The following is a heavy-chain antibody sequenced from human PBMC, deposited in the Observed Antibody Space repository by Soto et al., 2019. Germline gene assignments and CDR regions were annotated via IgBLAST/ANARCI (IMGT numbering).Heavy chain of an antibody. Sequence: GGSLRLSCAASGFTFSSYAMNWVRQAPRKGLEWVSAISGGVGSTNYADSVKGRFTISRDNSKNTLYLQMNSLRAEDTAVYYCATDYYGMDVWGQGTTVTVSS. J-gene: IGHJ6*02. V-gene: IGHV3-23*01. CDR3: ATDYYGMDV. CDR2: ISGGVGST. CDR1: GFTFSSYA.